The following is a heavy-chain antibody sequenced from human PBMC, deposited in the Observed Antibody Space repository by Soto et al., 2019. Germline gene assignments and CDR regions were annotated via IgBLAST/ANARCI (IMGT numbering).Heavy chain of an antibody. V-gene: IGHV3-33*01. D-gene: IGHD6-13*01. CDR1: GFTFSSDG. J-gene: IGHJ6*02. Sequence: PGGSLRVSGAASGFTFSSDGIHWVRQAPGKGLEWVAVIWYDGSNKYYADSVQGRFTISRDNSKNTLYLQMHSLRAEDTAVYYCARDSVAGPGIAATLVFGHGMDVWGQGPTVTVSS. CDR3: ARDSVAGPGIAATLVFGHGMDV. CDR2: IWYDGSNK.